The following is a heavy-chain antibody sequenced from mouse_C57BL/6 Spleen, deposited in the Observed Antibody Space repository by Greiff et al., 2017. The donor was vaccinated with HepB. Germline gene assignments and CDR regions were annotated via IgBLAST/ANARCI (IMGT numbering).Heavy chain of an antibody. CDR2: INYDGSST. Sequence: EVKLVESEGGLVQPGSSMKLSCTASGFTFSDYYMAWVRQVPEKGLEWVANINYDGSSTYYLDSLKSRFIISRDNAKNILYLQMSSLKSEDTATYYCARDRDDYDEGFAYWGQGTLVTVSA. V-gene: IGHV5-16*01. CDR1: GFTFSDYY. D-gene: IGHD2-4*01. J-gene: IGHJ3*01. CDR3: ARDRDDYDEGFAY.